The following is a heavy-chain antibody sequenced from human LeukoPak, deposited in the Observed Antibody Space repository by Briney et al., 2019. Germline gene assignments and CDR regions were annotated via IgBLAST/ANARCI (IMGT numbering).Heavy chain of an antibody. CDR3: ARVLCPGGRGGGDCPIGAFDY. CDR2: ISRYGGNI. J-gene: IGHJ4*02. D-gene: IGHD2-21*02. V-gene: IGHV3-23*01. Sequence: GGSLRLSCAASGFTFSSYAMSWVRQAPGTGLEWVSGISRYGGNIYYADSVKGRFTISRDYFKNTLYLQMNSLRAEDTAVYYCARVLCPGGRGGGDCPIGAFDYWGQGTLVTVSS. CDR1: GFTFSSYA.